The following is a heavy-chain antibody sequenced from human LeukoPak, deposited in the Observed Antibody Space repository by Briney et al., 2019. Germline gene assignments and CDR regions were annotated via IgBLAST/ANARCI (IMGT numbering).Heavy chain of an antibody. J-gene: IGHJ6*03. Sequence: GGPLRLPCAASVSTFSIYGTSWARPAPARALEWVSSSTCGVTYIFYANPVKGRFTNSRDNGKISMYVQMNSMGPEDTAVYYCARDPYSGNYGNYYYCYMDVWGKGTTVTISS. CDR1: VSTFSIYG. D-gene: IGHD1-26*01. CDR3: ARDPYSGNYGNYYYCYMDV. V-gene: IGHV3-21*01. CDR2: STCGVTYI.